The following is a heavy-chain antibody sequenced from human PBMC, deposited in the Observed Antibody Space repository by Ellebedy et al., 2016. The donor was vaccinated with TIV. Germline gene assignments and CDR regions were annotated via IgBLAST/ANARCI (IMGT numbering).Heavy chain of an antibody. V-gene: IGHV4-59*12. Sequence: SETLSLTCIVSGVSISTYYWNWIRQPPGKGLEWIGYIYYGSANYNPSLKSRVTISSDTSKNQFSLRLSSVTAADTALYYCAEGRSGWYYFDYWGRGTPVTVSS. CDR2: IYYGSA. CDR1: GVSISTYY. J-gene: IGHJ4*02. CDR3: AEGRSGWYYFDY. D-gene: IGHD6-19*01.